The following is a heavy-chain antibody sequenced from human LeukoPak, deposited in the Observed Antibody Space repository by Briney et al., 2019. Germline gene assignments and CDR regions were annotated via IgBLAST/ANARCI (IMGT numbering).Heavy chain of an antibody. CDR2: ISGSGGST. J-gene: IGHJ4*02. D-gene: IGHD6-13*01. CDR1: GFTFSSYA. CDR3: ATHYGVAANYFDY. Sequence: GRSLRLSCAASGFTFSSYAMHWVRQAPGKGLEWASAISGSGGSTYYADSVKGRFTISRDNSKNTLYLQMNSLRAEDTAVYYCATHYGVAANYFDYWGQGTLVTVSS. V-gene: IGHV3-23*01.